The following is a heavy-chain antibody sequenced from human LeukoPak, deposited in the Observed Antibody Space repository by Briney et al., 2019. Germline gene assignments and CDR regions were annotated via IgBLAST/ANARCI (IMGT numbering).Heavy chain of an antibody. J-gene: IGHJ6*02. Sequence: GESLKISCKGSGYSFTSYWISWVRQMPGKGLEWMGRIDPSDSYTNFSQSFQGHVTISADKSISTAYLQWSSLKASDTAMYYCARHEESRSTPSCGMDVWGQGTTVTVAS. V-gene: IGHV5-10-1*01. CDR1: GYSFTSYW. CDR2: IDPSDSYT. CDR3: ARHEESRSTPSCGMDV. D-gene: IGHD1-14*01.